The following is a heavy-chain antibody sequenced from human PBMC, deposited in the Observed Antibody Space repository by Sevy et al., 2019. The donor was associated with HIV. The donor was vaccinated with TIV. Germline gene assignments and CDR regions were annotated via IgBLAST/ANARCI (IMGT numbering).Heavy chain of an antibody. CDR2: ISGRGDDT. J-gene: IGHJ3*02. CDR1: GFTVSNYA. D-gene: IGHD2-15*01. V-gene: IGHV3-23*01. CDR3: AKDIVVVVGEAFDI. Sequence: GGSLRLSCAASGFTVSNYAMNWVRQALGKGLEWVSAISGRGDDTYYADSVKGRFTISRDKSKNTLYLQMNSLRAEDTAVYYCAKDIVVVVGEAFDIWGQGTMVTVSS.